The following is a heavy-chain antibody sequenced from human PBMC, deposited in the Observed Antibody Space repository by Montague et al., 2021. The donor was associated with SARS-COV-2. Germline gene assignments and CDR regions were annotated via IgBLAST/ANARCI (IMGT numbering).Heavy chain of an antibody. CDR2: ISAYNGNP. CDR1: GYSLNIYG. V-gene: IGHV1-18*01. Sequence: SVTVSCKASGYSLNIYGISWVRQAPGQGLEWMGWISAYNGNPNYAQKLQGRVTMTTDTSTSTAYMELRSLRSDDTAVYYCARDRGDAAESVLDYWGQGTLVTVSS. CDR3: ARDRGDAAESVLDY. D-gene: IGHD6-13*01. J-gene: IGHJ4*02.